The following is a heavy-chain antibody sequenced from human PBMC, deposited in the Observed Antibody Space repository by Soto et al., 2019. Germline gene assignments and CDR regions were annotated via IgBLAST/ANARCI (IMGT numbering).Heavy chain of an antibody. D-gene: IGHD6-19*01. J-gene: IGHJ3*02. CDR3: ARDLYYSSGRYFDHDAFDI. V-gene: IGHV1-18*01. Sequence: ASVKVSCKASGYNFTSYGISWVRQAPGQGLEWMGWISPHNDRTKYARRFQDRVTMATETPTSTVYMELGSLRSDDTAVYYCARDLYYSSGRYFDHDAFDIWGQGTVVTVSS. CDR1: GYNFTSYG. CDR2: ISPHNDRT.